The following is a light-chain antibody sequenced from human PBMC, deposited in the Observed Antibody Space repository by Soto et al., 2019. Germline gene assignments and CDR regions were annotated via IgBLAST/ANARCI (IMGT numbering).Light chain of an antibody. V-gene: IGKV3D-15*01. Sequence: EIVVTQSPATLSVSPGGRATLSCRASQSVSSNLAWYRQRPGQPPRLLIYGASTRATGIPARFSGSGSGTEFTLTISSLQSEDSAVYYCQQYHHWPPLTFGGGTKVEIK. J-gene: IGKJ4*01. CDR2: GAS. CDR3: QQYHHWPPLT. CDR1: QSVSSN.